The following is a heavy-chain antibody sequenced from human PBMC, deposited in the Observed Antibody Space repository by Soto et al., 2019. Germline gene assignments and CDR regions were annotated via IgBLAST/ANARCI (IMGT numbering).Heavy chain of an antibody. CDR1: GGSISSYY. CDR2: IYYSGST. V-gene: IGHV4-59*08. D-gene: IGHD5-12*01. J-gene: IGHJ4*02. CDR3: ARQSAEVATGDKAFDY. Sequence: SETLSLTCTVSGGSISSYYWSWIRQPPGKGLEWIGYIYYSGSTNYNPSLKSRVTISVDTSKNQFSLKLSSVTAADTAVYYCARQSAEVATGDKAFDYWGQGTLVTVSS.